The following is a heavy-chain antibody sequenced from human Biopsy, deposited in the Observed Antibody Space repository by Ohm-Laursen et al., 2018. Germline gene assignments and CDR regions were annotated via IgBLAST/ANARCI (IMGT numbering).Heavy chain of an antibody. CDR2: INHRGST. V-gene: IGHV4-34*01. D-gene: IGHD3-16*01. Sequence: SETLSLTCAVYSASFSDYYWTWVRQSPGKGLEWIGEINHRGSTNYNPSLRSRVTISVDTSKNQFSLKLNSVTAADTAVYFCARDSRGGHLNTTLITGKNLDSWGQGILVTVSS. CDR1: SASFSDYY. CDR3: ARDSRGGHLNTTLITGKNLDS. J-gene: IGHJ4*02.